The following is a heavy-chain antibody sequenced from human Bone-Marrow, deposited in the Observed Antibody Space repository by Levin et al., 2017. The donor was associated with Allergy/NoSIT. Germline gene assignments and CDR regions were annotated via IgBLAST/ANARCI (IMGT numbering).Heavy chain of an antibody. D-gene: IGHD2-8*02. V-gene: IGHV4-31*03. CDR1: GTSISSGGYY. CDR3: ARDARYSTASAFDH. J-gene: IGHJ5*02. CDR2: VYYSGST. Sequence: SETLSLTCTVSGTSISSGGYYYHWIRQLPGKGLEWIGYVYYSGSTQSNPSLQSRISMTADSFENQFSLTLKSVTAADTAVYYCARDARYSTASAFDHWGQGILVTVSS.